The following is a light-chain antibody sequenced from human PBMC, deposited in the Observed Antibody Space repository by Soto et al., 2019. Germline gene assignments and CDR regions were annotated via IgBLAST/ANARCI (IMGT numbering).Light chain of an antibody. Sequence: EIVLTQSPGTLSLSPGEEATLSCRASQSVDSNYLAWYQQKPGQTPRLIIYGASGRADGIPHRFSGSGFGTDFTLTISKVEPEDFAVYYCQQYGSSPPSSTFGQGTRLEI. V-gene: IGKV3-20*01. CDR1: QSVDSNY. J-gene: IGKJ5*01. CDR2: GAS. CDR3: QQYGSSPPSST.